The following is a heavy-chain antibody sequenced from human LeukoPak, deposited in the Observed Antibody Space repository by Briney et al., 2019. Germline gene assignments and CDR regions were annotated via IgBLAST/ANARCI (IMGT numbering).Heavy chain of an antibody. J-gene: IGHJ4*02. CDR1: GFTFDDYA. D-gene: IGHD6-13*01. CDR2: ISWNSGSI. Sequence: GGSLRLSCAASGFTFDDYAMHWVRQAPGKGLEWVSGISWNSGSIGYADSVKGRFTISRDNAKNSLYLQMNSLRAEDMALYYCASGYSSSWNRYYFDYWGQGTLVTVSS. V-gene: IGHV3-9*03. CDR3: ASGYSSSWNRYYFDY.